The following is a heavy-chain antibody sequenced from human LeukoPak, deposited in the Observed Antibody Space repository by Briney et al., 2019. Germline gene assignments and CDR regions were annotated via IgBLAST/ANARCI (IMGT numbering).Heavy chain of an antibody. D-gene: IGHD6-19*01. CDR3: AAGRDIAVAGPGGYFDY. V-gene: IGHV3-11*01. CDR2: ISPGGNTI. CDR1: GFTFSDYH. Sequence: GASLRFSCAASGFTFSDYHMNWIRQAPGKGLEWVSYISPGGNTIYFADSVNGRFTLSRDSARNSLSLQMNSLTAEDTAVYYCAAGRDIAVAGPGGYFDYWGRGTLVTVSS. J-gene: IGHJ4*02.